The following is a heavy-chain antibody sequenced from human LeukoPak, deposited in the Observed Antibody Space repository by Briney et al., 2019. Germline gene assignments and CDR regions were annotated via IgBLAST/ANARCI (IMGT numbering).Heavy chain of an antibody. CDR2: IIPIFGTA. J-gene: IGHJ6*03. CDR1: GGTFSSYA. V-gene: IGHV1-69*05. D-gene: IGHD5-18*01. Sequence: ASVKVSCKASGGTFSSYAISWVRQAPGQGLEWMGGIIPIFGTANYAQKFQGRVTITTDESTSTAYMELSRLRSEDTAVYYCAGGAGGYSYGSYYYYYMDVWGKGTTDTVSS. CDR3: AGGAGGYSYGSYYYYYMDV.